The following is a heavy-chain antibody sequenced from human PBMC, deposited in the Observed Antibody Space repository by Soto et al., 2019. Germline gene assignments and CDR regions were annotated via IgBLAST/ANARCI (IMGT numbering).Heavy chain of an antibody. D-gene: IGHD2-8*01. J-gene: IGHJ4*02. CDR2: INRSGST. V-gene: IGHV4-34*01. CDR3: ARAGYCTNGVCLFDY. Sequence: SETLSLTCAVYGGSLNNYYWSWIRQPPGKGLEWIGEINRSGSTNYTPSLKSRLTISVDTSKNQFSLRLSSVTAADTAVYSCARAGYCTNGVCLFDYWGQGTLVTVSS. CDR1: GGSLNNYY.